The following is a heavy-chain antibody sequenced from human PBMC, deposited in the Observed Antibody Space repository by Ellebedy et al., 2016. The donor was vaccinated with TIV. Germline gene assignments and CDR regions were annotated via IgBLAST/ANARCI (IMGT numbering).Heavy chain of an antibody. CDR1: GFTFRSYD. D-gene: IGHD5-18*01. Sequence: GESLKISCAASGFTFRSYDMHWVRQATGKGLEWVSAIGTAGDTYYPGSVKGRFTISRENAKNSLSLQKNSLRAEDTAVYYCARVRFGDTAVDYWGQGTLVTVSS. CDR2: IGTAGDT. CDR3: ARVRFGDTAVDY. V-gene: IGHV3-13*01. J-gene: IGHJ4*02.